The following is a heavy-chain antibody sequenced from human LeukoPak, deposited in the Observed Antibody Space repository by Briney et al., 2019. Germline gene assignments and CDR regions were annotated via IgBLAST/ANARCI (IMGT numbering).Heavy chain of an antibody. V-gene: IGHV4-61*02. CDR3: ARGVNSGYFDY. J-gene: IGHJ4*02. CDR2: IYTSGST. CDR1: GGSISSGSYY. D-gene: IGHD1-26*01. Sequence: SSETLSLTCAVSGGSISSGSYYWSWLRQPAGKGLEWIGRIYTSGSTNYNPSLKSRVTISVDTSKNQFSLKLSSVTAADTAVYYCARGVNSGYFDYCGQGTLVTVSS.